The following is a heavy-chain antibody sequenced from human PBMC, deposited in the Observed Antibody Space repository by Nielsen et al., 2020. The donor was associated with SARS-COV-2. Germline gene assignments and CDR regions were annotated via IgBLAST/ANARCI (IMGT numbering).Heavy chain of an antibody. V-gene: IGHV4-34*01. CDR3: ARGGYNIYDFDY. CDR1: GGSFSGYH. D-gene: IGHD5-24*01. J-gene: IGHJ4*02. CDR2: INHSGST. Sequence: SETLSLTCTVYGGSFSGYHWSWIRQSPGKGLEWIGEINHSGSTNYNPSLKSRVTISIDTSKNQFSLNLSSVTAADMAVYYCARGGYNIYDFDYWGQGTLVTVSS.